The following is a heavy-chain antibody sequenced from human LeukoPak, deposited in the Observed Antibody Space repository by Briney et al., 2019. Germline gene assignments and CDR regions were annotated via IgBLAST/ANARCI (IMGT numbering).Heavy chain of an antibody. V-gene: IGHV3-33*01. J-gene: IGHJ4*02. D-gene: IGHD3-10*01. CDR3: ARVGYGSGSYSTDY. CDR1: GFTFSGYD. Sequence: GGSLRLSCAASGFTFSGYDMHWVRQAPGKGLGWVAVIWYDGSNKYYADSVKGRFTISRGNSKNTLYLQMNSLRAEDTAMYYCARVGYGSGSYSTDYWGQGTLVTVSS. CDR2: IWYDGSNK.